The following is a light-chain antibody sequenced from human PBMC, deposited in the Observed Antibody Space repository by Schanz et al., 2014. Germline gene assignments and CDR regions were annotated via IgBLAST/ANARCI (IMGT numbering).Light chain of an antibody. CDR3: SSYTTTTWRV. J-gene: IGLJ3*02. CDR1: SSDVGAYNY. Sequence: QSALTQPASVSGSPGQSITISCTGTSSDVGAYNYVSWYQQHPGKAPKLILFDVSKRPSGVPDRFSGSKSGNTASLTISGLQAEDEADYYCSSYTTTTWRVFGGGTKLTVL. CDR2: DVS. V-gene: IGLV2-14*01.